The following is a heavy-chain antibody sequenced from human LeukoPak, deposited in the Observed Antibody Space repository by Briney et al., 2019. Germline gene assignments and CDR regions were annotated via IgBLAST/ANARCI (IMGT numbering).Heavy chain of an antibody. CDR3: ARKGGSRFLGRYKYYGLDV. Sequence: GGSLRLSYAASGFTFNDYIIHWVRQAPGKGLEWVALISYDGSSEYYADSVKGRFTTSRDNSKSTLYLQMNSLRVEDTAVHYCARKGGSRFLGRYKYYGLDVWGQGTTVTVS. D-gene: IGHD3-3*01. CDR2: ISYDGSSE. V-gene: IGHV3-30*04. CDR1: GFTFNDYI. J-gene: IGHJ6*02.